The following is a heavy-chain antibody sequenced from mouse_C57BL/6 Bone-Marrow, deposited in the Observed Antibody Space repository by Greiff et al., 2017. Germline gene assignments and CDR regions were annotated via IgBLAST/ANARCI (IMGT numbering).Heavy chain of an antibody. Sequence: VQLQQSGPELVKPGASVKISCKASGYTFTDYYMNWVKQSHGKSLEWIGDINPNNGGTSYNQKFKGKATLTVDKSSSTAYMELRSLTSEDSAVYYCARVHYDYDGYWYFDVWCTGTTVTVSS. CDR3: ARVHYDYDGYWYFDV. CDR1: GYTFTDYY. J-gene: IGHJ1*03. CDR2: INPNNGGT. D-gene: IGHD2-4*01. V-gene: IGHV1-26*01.